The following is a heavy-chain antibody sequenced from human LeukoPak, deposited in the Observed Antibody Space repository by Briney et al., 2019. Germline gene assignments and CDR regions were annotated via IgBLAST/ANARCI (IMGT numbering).Heavy chain of an antibody. CDR2: IIPIFGTA. CDR3: ARGLVGYCSGGSCYSGNNWFDP. Sequence: EASVKVSCKASGGTFSSYAISWVRQAPGQGLEWMGGIIPIFGTANYAQKFQGRVTITADESTSTAYMELSSLRSEDTAVYYCARGLVGYCSGGSCYSGNNWFDPWGQGTLVTVSS. J-gene: IGHJ5*02. D-gene: IGHD2-15*01. V-gene: IGHV1-69*13. CDR1: GGTFSSYA.